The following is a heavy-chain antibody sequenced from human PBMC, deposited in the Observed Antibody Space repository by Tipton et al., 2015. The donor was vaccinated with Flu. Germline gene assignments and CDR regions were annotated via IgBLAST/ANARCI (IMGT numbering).Heavy chain of an antibody. Sequence: TLSLTCAVYGGSFSGYYWSWIRQPPGKGLEWIGEINHSGSTNYNPSLKSRVTISVDTSKNQFSLKLSSVTAADTAVYYCARVIGIAAAGGSGYYYYMDVWGKGTTVTVSS. CDR2: INHSGST. D-gene: IGHD6-13*01. J-gene: IGHJ6*03. CDR3: ARVIGIAAAGGSGYYYYMDV. V-gene: IGHV4-34*01. CDR1: GGSFSGYY.